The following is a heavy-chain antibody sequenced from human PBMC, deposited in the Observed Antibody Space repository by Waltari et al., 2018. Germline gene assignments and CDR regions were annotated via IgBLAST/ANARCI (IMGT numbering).Heavy chain of an antibody. V-gene: IGHV3-7*03. CDR2: IKEDGSFK. D-gene: IGHD1-26*01. J-gene: IGHJ5*02. CDR3: ARGTTTTPNWFDP. CDR1: GFTFSAYW. Sequence: DVQLVESGGGLVQPGGSLRLSCAASGFTFSAYWMNWVRQTPGTGLEWVANIKEDGSFKYYLDSVKGRFTISRDNAKNSLYLQMDSLTADDTAIYYCARGTTTTPNWFDPWSQGTLVTVSS.